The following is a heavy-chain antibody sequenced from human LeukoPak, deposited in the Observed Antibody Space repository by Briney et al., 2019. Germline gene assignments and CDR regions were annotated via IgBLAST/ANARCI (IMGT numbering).Heavy chain of an antibody. D-gene: IGHD6-19*01. Sequence: SETLSLTCTVSGYSISSGYYWGWIRQPPGKGLEWIGSIYHSGSTYYNPSLKSRVTISVDTSKNQFSLKLSSVTAADTAVYYCARHSLAATGWFDPWGQGTLVTVSS. CDR1: GYSISSGYY. CDR3: ARHSLAATGWFDP. V-gene: IGHV4-38-2*02. J-gene: IGHJ5*02. CDR2: IYHSGST.